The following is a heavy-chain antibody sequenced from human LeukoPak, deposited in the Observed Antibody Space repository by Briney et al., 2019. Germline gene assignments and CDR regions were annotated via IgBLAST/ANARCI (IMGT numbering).Heavy chain of an antibody. CDR2: IYYSGST. CDR1: GGSISSYY. Sequence: PSATLSLTCTVSGGSISSYYWSWIRQPPGKGLEWIGYIYYSGSTSYNPSLKSRVTISVDTSKNQFSLKLSSVTAADTAVYYCARESGRSSGYYYSGGDAFDIWGQGTMVTVSS. CDR3: ARESGRSSGYYYSGGDAFDI. J-gene: IGHJ3*02. V-gene: IGHV4-59*01. D-gene: IGHD3-22*01.